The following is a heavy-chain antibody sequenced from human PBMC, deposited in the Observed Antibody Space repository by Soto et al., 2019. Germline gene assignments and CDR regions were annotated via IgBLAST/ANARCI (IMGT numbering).Heavy chain of an antibody. CDR3: AASSGYTFGLPSFFDL. D-gene: IGHD3-22*01. CDR1: GFTFTRSA. Sequence: GASVKVSCKASGFTFTRSAVQWVRQARGQRLEWIGWIVVGSGNTNYAQEFQERVTITRDTSTSTVYMELTSLRSEDTAVYYCAASSGYTFGLPSFFDLWGQGTLVTVSS. CDR2: IVVGSGNT. J-gene: IGHJ4*02. V-gene: IGHV1-58*01.